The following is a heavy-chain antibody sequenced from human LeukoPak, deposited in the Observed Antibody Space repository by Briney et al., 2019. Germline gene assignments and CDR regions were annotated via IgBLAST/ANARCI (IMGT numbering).Heavy chain of an antibody. J-gene: IGHJ4*02. CDR1: GFTFSVYA. Sequence: GGSLRLSRAASGFTFSVYAMSWVRQAPGTRLEWVSGISGSSSHTKDADFVRGRFTIYRDNSRNTLFLQLNSLTAEDTAVYHCAKEHDYTNAAPEWGFDSWGQGSLVIVSS. D-gene: IGHD2-2*02. V-gene: IGHV3-23*01. CDR3: AKEHDYTNAAPEWGFDS. CDR2: ISGSSSHT.